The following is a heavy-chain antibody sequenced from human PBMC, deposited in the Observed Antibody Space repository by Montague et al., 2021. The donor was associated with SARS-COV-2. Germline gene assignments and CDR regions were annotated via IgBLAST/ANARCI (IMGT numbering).Heavy chain of an antibody. CDR1: GGSFSDDY. V-gene: IGHV4-34*01. Sequence: SETLSLTCAVSGGSFSDDYWSWIRQSPGKGLEWMGEVYHSGSTTYNPSVRSRVLISMDTSRSQISLNLRSVTAADTAVYYCARGGIRIGMNRGVRSRPFDSWGQGTLVTVSS. D-gene: IGHD3-10*01. CDR2: VYHSGST. CDR3: ARGGIRIGMNRGVRSRPFDS. J-gene: IGHJ5*01.